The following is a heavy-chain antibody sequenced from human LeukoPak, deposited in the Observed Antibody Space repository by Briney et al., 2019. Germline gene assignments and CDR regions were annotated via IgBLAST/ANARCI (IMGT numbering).Heavy chain of an antibody. J-gene: IGHJ2*01. CDR3: ARARTSGYYFYWYFDL. CDR1: GFTVSSNY. V-gene: IGHV3-66*01. CDR2: IYSGGST. Sequence: TGGSLRLSCAASGFTVSSNYMSWVRQAPGKGLEWVSVIYSGGSTYYADSVKGRFTISRDNAKNSLYLQMNSLRAEDTAVYYCARARTSGYYFYWYFDLWGRGTLVTVSS. D-gene: IGHD3-22*01.